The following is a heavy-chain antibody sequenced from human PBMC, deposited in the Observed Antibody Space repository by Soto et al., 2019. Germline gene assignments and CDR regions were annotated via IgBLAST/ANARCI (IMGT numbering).Heavy chain of an antibody. V-gene: IGHV3-23*01. CDR3: AKAEGIVVVPAVSAGVSHQPFIEY. CDR1: GFTFSSYA. J-gene: IGHJ4*02. Sequence: EVQLLESGGGLVQPGGSLRLSCAASGFTFSSYAMSWVRQAPGKGLEWVSAISGSGGSTYYADSVKGRFTISRDNSKNTLYLQMNSLRAEDTAVYYCAKAEGIVVVPAVSAGVSHQPFIEYWGQGTLVTVSP. D-gene: IGHD2-2*01. CDR2: ISGSGGST.